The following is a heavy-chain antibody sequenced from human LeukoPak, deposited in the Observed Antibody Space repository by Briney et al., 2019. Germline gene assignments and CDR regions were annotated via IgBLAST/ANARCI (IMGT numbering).Heavy chain of an antibody. CDR1: GFSFSDYD. J-gene: IGHJ4*02. D-gene: IGHD3-3*01. CDR2: ISGRSSHI. CDR3: ARDRPTGASRLFVVQ. Sequence: GGSLRLSCSASGFSFSDYDMNWVRQAPGKGLEWVSAISGRSSHIYYGESVEGRFTISRDNAKNSLYLQMDSLGVEDTAVYYCARDRPTGASRLFVVQWGQGTLVTVSS. V-gene: IGHV3-21*01.